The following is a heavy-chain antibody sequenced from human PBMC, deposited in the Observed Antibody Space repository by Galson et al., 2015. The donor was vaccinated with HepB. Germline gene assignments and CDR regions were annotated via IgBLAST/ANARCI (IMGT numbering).Heavy chain of an antibody. Sequence: SLRLSCAASGFTFSSYWMSWVRQAPGKGLEWVANIKPDGSEKYYVDSVKGRFTISRDNAKNSLYLQLSSLRAEDTAVDYCARGRYSSSWYDYWGQGTLVTVSS. CDR2: IKPDGSEK. D-gene: IGHD6-13*01. V-gene: IGHV3-7*03. CDR3: ARGRYSSSWYDY. CDR1: GFTFSSYW. J-gene: IGHJ4*02.